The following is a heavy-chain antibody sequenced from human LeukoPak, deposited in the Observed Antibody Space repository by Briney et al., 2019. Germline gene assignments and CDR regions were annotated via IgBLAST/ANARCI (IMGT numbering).Heavy chain of an antibody. CDR1: GGSISSGGYS. D-gene: IGHD6-13*01. V-gene: IGHV4-30-4*07. J-gene: IGHJ4*02. CDR2: IYYSGTT. Sequence: PSQTLSLTCAVSGGSISSGGYSWSWIRQPPGKGLEWIGYIYYSGTTSYNPSLKSRITISIDTSKNQFSLKLNSVTAADTAVYYCARESGNSWADYWGQGTLVTVSS. CDR3: ARESGNSWADY.